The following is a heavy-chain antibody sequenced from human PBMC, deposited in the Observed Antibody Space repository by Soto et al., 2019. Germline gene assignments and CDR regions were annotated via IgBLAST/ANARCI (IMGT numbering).Heavy chain of an antibody. J-gene: IGHJ6*02. Sequence: LRLSCTASGFTFNHYAMSWVRQAPGKGLEWVSAVSGRGGSTKYADSVKGRFIISRDNSNSTLYLQMDSLRGEDTAVYYCAKDSTVTTSLYFYYYGFDVWGQGTTVTVSS. CDR2: VSGRGGST. CDR3: AKDSTVTTSLYFYYYGFDV. CDR1: GFTFNHYA. D-gene: IGHD4-17*01. V-gene: IGHV3-23*01.